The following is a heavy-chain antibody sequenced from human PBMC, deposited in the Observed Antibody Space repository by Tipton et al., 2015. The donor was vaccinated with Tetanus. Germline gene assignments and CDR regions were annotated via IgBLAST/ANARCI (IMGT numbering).Heavy chain of an antibody. J-gene: IGHJ6*02. CDR3: ARISGRYFYYGMDV. Sequence: SLRLSCAASGFTFSDRYMDWVRQAPGKGLEWVGRIRDKANNFTTEYAASVKGRFTISRDDSKESVYLQMSSLKTEDTAVYYCARISGRYFYYGMDVWGQGTTVTVSS. V-gene: IGHV3-72*01. CDR1: GFTFSDRY. D-gene: IGHD1-26*01. CDR2: IRDKANNFTT.